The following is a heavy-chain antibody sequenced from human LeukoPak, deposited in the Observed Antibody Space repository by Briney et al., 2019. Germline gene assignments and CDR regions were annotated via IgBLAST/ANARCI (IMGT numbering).Heavy chain of an antibody. CDR1: GGSFSGYY. J-gene: IGHJ6*03. Sequence: SETLSLTCAVYGGSFSGYYWSWIRQPPGKGLEWIGEINHSGSTNYNPSLKSRVTISVDTSKNQFSLKLSSVTAADTAVYYCASARRSGGYYYYYMDVWGKGTTVTISS. CDR3: ASARRSGGYYYYYMDV. V-gene: IGHV4-34*01. D-gene: IGHD1-26*01. CDR2: INHSGST.